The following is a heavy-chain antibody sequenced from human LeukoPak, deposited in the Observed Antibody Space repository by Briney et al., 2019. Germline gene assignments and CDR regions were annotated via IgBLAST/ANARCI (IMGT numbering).Heavy chain of an antibody. J-gene: IGHJ4*02. D-gene: IGHD6-19*01. V-gene: IGHV1-2*02. CDR3: ARDLAVAGTPLGY. Sequence: GASVKLSCKASGYTFTGYYLHLVRQAPGQGLQWMGWVNPNSGVTNYAQKFQGRVTMTRDTSISTGYMVLRRLRYDDTAVYYCARDLAVAGTPLGYWGQGTLVSVSS. CDR1: GYTFTGYY. CDR2: VNPNSGVT.